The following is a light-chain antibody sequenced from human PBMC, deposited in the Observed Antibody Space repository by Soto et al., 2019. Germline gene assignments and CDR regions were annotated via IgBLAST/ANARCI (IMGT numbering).Light chain of an antibody. V-gene: IGKV3-11*01. J-gene: IGKJ1*01. Sequence: EIVLTQSPATLSLSPGERATLSCRASQNVVNYLAWYQQKPGQAPRLLLYDVLHRATGIPAKFSGSGSGTDFTLTNSSLEPEDFAIYYCVQRSAWPWTSPQGTKVEVK. CDR1: QNVVNY. CDR3: VQRSAWPWT. CDR2: DVL.